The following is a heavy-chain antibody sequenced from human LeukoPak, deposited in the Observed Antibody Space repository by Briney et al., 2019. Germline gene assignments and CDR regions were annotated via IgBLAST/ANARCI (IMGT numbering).Heavy chain of an antibody. CDR3: AKEYDSSFDY. J-gene: IGHJ4*02. CDR2: ISWNSGSI. D-gene: IGHD3-22*01. Sequence: DPGGSLRLSCAASGFTFDDYAMPWVRQAPGKGLEWVSGISWNSGSIGYADSVKGRFTISRDNAKNSLYLQVNSLRAEDTALYYCAKEYDSSFDYWGQGTLVTVSS. V-gene: IGHV3-9*01. CDR1: GFTFDDYA.